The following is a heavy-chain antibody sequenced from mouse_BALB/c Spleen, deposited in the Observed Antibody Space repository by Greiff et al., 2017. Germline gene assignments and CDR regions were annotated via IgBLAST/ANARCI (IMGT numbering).Heavy chain of an antibody. D-gene: IGHD1-1*01. CDR1: GYTFTSYW. CDR2: IDPSDSYT. Sequence: QVQLQQPGAELVKPGASVKMSCKASGYTFTSYWMHWVKQRPGQGLEWIGTIDPSDSYTSYNQKFKGKATLTVDTSSSTAYMQLSSLTSEDSAVYYCTRWYYGSSNYAMDYWGQGTSVTVSS. V-gene: IGHV1S127*01. J-gene: IGHJ4*01. CDR3: TRWYYGSSNYAMDY.